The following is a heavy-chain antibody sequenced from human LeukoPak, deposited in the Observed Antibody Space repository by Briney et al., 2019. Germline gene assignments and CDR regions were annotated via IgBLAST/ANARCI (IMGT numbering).Heavy chain of an antibody. CDR2: IYSGGST. CDR3: ARDRPSYYGSGSYDY. Sequence: GGSLRLSCAASGFTVSSNYMSWVRQAPGKGLEWVSVIYSGGSTYYADSVKGRFTISRDNSKNTLYLQMNSLRAEDTAVYYCARDRPSYYGSGSYDYWGQGTLVTVSS. CDR1: GFTVSSNY. V-gene: IGHV3-53*01. D-gene: IGHD3-10*01. J-gene: IGHJ4*02.